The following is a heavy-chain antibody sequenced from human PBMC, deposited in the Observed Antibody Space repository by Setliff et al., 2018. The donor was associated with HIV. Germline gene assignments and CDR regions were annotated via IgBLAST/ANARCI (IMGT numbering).Heavy chain of an antibody. CDR3: ARDTLTMVRGVMFVPTESYLGMDV. V-gene: IGHV4-39*07. CDR1: GGSISSSNYS. Sequence: SETLSLTCTVSGGSISSSNYSWGWIRQSPGKGLEWIGSVFYSGNTYYNPSLKTRVTISVNTYKNQFSLTLRSVTAADTAVYYCARDTLTMVRGVMFVPTESYLGMDVWGQGTTVTVSS. D-gene: IGHD3-10*01. J-gene: IGHJ6*02. CDR2: VFYSGNT.